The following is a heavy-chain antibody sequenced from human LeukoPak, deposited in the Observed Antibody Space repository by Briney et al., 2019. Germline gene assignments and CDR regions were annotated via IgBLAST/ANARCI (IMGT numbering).Heavy chain of an antibody. CDR1: GGSISSNSYY. CDR2: IYYSGTT. D-gene: IGHD5-24*01. J-gene: IGHJ3*02. Sequence: SETLSLTCTVSGGSISSNSYYWGWIRQPPGKGLEWIGSIYYSGTTYYNPSLKSRVTISVDTSQKQFSLRLSSVTAADTAVDYCARHRDVEMAAFDIWGQGTMVTVSS. CDR3: ARHRDVEMAAFDI. V-gene: IGHV4-39*01.